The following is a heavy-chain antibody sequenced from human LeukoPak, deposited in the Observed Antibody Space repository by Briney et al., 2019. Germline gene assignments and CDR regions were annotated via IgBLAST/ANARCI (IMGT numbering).Heavy chain of an antibody. CDR1: AFTFSNVW. Sequence: PGGSLRLSCAASAFTFSNVWMSWVRQAPGKGLEWVGRIRSKTDGGKTDYAAPVKGRFTISRDDSKNTLYLQMDSLKTGDTAVYYCTIPASGYSYGVLDSWGQGALVTVSS. CDR3: TIPASGYSYGVLDS. CDR2: IRSKTDGGKT. V-gene: IGHV3-15*01. J-gene: IGHJ4*02. D-gene: IGHD5-18*01.